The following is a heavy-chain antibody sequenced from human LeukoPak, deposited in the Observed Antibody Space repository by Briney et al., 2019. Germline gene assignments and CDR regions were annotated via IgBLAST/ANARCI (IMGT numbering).Heavy chain of an antibody. J-gene: IGHJ6*03. V-gene: IGHV3-74*01. CDR2: INSDGSST. D-gene: IGHD1-26*01. Sequence: PGGSLRLSCAASGFTFSSYWMHWVRQAPGKGLVWVSRINSDGSSTSYADSVKGRFTISRDNAKNTLYLQMNSLRAEDTAVYYCARVEKVSGSYRRGYYYYYMDVWGKGTTVTVSS. CDR1: GFTFSSYW. CDR3: ARVEKVSGSYRRGYYYYYMDV.